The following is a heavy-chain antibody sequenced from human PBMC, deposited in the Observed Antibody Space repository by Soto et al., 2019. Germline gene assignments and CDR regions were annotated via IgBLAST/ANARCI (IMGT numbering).Heavy chain of an antibody. CDR1: GFTFGDYA. CDR2: IRSKAYGGTT. J-gene: IGHJ4*02. CDR3: ARDPPVSGTTHYFDY. V-gene: IGHV3-49*03. Sequence: LRLSCTASGFTFGDYAMSWLRQAPGKGLEWVGFIRSKAYGGTTEYAASVKGRFTISRDDSKSLAYLQMNSLKTEDTAVYYCARDPPVSGTTHYFDYWGQGTLVTVSS. D-gene: IGHD1-7*01.